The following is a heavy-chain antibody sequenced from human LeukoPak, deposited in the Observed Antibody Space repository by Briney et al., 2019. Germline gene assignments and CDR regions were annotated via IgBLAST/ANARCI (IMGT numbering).Heavy chain of an antibody. Sequence: SETLSLTCTVSGGSISITSYYWGWLRQPPGRGLEWFGSMYSSGSIYYNPALKSRFTISVDASKNQFSLKLSSVTAADTAVYYCARGPPDCSSTSCYAFDAFDIWGQGTMVTVSS. D-gene: IGHD2-2*01. V-gene: IGHV4-39*07. CDR1: GGSISITSYY. CDR2: MYSSGSI. CDR3: ARGPPDCSSTSCYAFDAFDI. J-gene: IGHJ3*02.